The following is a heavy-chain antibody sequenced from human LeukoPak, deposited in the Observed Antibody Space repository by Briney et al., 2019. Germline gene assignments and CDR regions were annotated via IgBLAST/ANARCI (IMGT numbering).Heavy chain of an antibody. D-gene: IGHD4-23*01. CDR1: GFTFSSYS. V-gene: IGHV3-48*04. CDR3: ARGIPDRYGGNSGGSYYYYYYMDV. J-gene: IGHJ6*03. Sequence: PGGCLRLSCAASGFTFSSYSMTWGRQATGKGLERVSYISSSGRIIYYADSVKGRFTISRDNAKNSLYLQMNSLRAEDTAVYYCARGIPDRYGGNSGGSYYYYYYMDVWGKGTTVTVSS. CDR2: ISSSGRII.